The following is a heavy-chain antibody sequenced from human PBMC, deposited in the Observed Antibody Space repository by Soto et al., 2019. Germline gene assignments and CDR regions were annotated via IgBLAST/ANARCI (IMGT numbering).Heavy chain of an antibody. CDR3: ASTAVQSSGWYD. D-gene: IGHD6-13*01. V-gene: IGHV3-48*03. CDR2: INSGGKTI. J-gene: IGHJ4*02. Sequence: QLVESVGGLVQPGGSLRLSGAASEVTFNTYDMNWVRQAPGKGLEWISYINSGGKTIYYAYSVEGRFTVSRDNAKRSLYLQLNNLKTEDTAVSFCASTAVQSSGWYDWGQGTLGNVSS. CDR1: EVTFNTYD.